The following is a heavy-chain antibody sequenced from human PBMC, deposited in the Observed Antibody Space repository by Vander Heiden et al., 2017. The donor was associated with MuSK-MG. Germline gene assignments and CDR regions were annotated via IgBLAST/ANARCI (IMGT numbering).Heavy chain of an antibody. CDR1: GFTFSSYG. J-gene: IGHJ3*02. D-gene: IGHD1-1*01. CDR2: ISYDGSNK. Sequence: QVQLVESGGGVVQPGRSLRLSCAASGFTFSSYGMHWVRQAPGKGLEWVAVISYDGSNKYYADSGKGRFTISRDNSKNTLYLQMNRLRAEDTAVYYCAKPPTGTTRRHAFDIWGQGTMVTVSS. CDR3: AKPPTGTTRRHAFDI. V-gene: IGHV3-30*18.